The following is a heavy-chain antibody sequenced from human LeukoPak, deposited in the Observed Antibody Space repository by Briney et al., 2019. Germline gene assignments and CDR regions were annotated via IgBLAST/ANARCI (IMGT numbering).Heavy chain of an antibody. CDR3: ARHSSSWYGCDY. D-gene: IGHD6-13*01. J-gene: IGHJ4*02. V-gene: IGHV4-38-2*02. CDR1: GYSISSGYY. Sequence: PSETLSLTCTVSGYSISSGYYWGWIRQPPGKGLEWIGSIYHSGSTYYNPSLKSRVTISVDTSKNQFSLKLSSVTAADTAVYYCARHSSSWYGCDYWGQGTLVTVSS. CDR2: IYHSGST.